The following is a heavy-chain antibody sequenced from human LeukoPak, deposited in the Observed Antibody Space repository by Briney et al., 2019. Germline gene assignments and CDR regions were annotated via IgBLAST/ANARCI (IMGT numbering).Heavy chain of an antibody. CDR2: IKQDGSEK. CDR1: GSTFSSYW. CDR3: ARGHRVLLWFGELFDY. D-gene: IGHD3-10*01. J-gene: IGHJ4*02. Sequence: GGSLRLSCAASGSTFSSYWMSWVRQAPGKGLEWVANIKQDGSEKYYVDSVKGRFTISRDNAKNSLYLQMNSLRAEDTAVYYCARGHRVLLWFGELFDYWGRGTLVTVSS. V-gene: IGHV3-7*05.